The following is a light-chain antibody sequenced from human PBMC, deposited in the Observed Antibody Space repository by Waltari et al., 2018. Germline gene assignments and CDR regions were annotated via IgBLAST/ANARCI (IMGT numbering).Light chain of an antibody. CDR1: NSDVGNYNL. CDR2: EVI. Sequence: QSALTQPASVSGTPGQSIPISCTGTNSDVGNYNLVSWYQHHPGEAPKLMICEVIKRPSGVSNRFSGAKSGNTASLTISGLQAEDEADYYCCSYAGSGTYVFGTGTKVTVL. V-gene: IGLV2-23*02. CDR3: CSYAGSGTYV. J-gene: IGLJ1*01.